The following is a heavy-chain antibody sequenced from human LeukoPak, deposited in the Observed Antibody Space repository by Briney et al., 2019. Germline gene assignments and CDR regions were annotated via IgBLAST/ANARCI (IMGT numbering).Heavy chain of an antibody. V-gene: IGHV3-21*01. Sequence: GGSLRLSCAASGFTFSSYSMSWVRQAPGKGLEWVSLISSSGTYIYSEDPMRGRSTISRDNAKNSLYFQMNSLRAEDTAVYYCARGLLAAAGIDYWGQGALVTVSS. CDR1: GFTFSSYS. D-gene: IGHD6-13*01. CDR2: ISSSGTYI. CDR3: ARGLLAAAGIDY. J-gene: IGHJ4*02.